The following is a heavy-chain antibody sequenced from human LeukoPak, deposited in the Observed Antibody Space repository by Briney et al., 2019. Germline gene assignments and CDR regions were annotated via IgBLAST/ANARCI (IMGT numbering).Heavy chain of an antibody. CDR3: ARSPSSGQRYFDD. Sequence: PSETLSLTCAVSGGPITSYYWSWIRQPPGKGLEWIGRIDTNGNTNYNPSLKSRVTMSVDTSKNLFSLWLSSVTAADTAVYYCARSPSSGQRYFDDWGQGTLVTVSS. CDR2: IDTNGNT. V-gene: IGHV4-4*07. D-gene: IGHD6-19*01. J-gene: IGHJ4*02. CDR1: GGPITSYY.